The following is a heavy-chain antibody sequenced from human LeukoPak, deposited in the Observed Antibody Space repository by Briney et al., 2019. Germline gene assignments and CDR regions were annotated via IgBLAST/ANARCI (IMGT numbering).Heavy chain of an antibody. Sequence: ASVKVSCKASGYTFTGYYMHWVRQAPGQRLEWMGWINPGNGNTKYSQEFQGRVTIIRNTSASTAYMELSSLRSEDMAVYYCARGAGKGIAAAGGVDYWGQGTLVTVSS. CDR1: GYTFTGYY. V-gene: IGHV1-3*03. D-gene: IGHD6-13*01. CDR2: INPGNGNT. J-gene: IGHJ4*02. CDR3: ARGAGKGIAAAGGVDY.